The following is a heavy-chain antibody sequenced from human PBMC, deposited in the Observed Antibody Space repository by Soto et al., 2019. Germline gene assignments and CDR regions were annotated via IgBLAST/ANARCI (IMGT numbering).Heavy chain of an antibody. CDR3: ARGLDTYYYYSSGSGGTDYDY. D-gene: IGHD3-22*01. CDR1: GGTFSSYA. CDR2: IIPIFGTA. V-gene: IGHV1-69*01. J-gene: IGHJ4*02. Sequence: QVQLVQSGAEVKKPGSSVKVSCKASGGTFSSYAISWVRQAPGQGLEWMGGIIPIFGTANYAQKFQGRVTITADESTSTAYMELSSLRSEDTAVYYCARGLDTYYYYSSGSGGTDYDYWGQGTLVTVSS.